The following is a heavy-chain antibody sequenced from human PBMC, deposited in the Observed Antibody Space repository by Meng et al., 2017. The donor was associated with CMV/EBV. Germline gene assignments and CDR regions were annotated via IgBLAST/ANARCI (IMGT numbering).Heavy chain of an antibody. CDR3: ARGGGWRSSSDWGDYYYYGMDV. D-gene: IGHD6-6*01. CDR2: ISSSSSYI. J-gene: IGHJ6*02. CDR1: GFTFSSYS. V-gene: IGHV3-21*01. Sequence: GESLKISCAASGFTFSSYSMNWVRQAPGKGLEWVSSISSSSSYIYYADSVKGRFTISRDNAKNSLYLQMHSLRAEDTSVYYCARGGGWRSSSDWGDYYYYGMDVWGQGTTVTVSS.